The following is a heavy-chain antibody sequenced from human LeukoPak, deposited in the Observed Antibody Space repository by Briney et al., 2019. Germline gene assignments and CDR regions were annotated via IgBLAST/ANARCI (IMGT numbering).Heavy chain of an antibody. CDR2: IYPGDSDT. J-gene: IGHJ4*02. CDR3: AIPFFRSGWYYFDY. D-gene: IGHD6-19*01. V-gene: IGHV5-51*01. CDR1: GYNFANYW. Sequence: GESPKISCKGSGYNFANYWIGWVRQMPGKGLEWMGVIYPGDSDTTYSPSFRGHVTMSADKSISTAYLQWSSLEASDTAIYYRAIPFFRSGWYYFDYWGQGTLVTVSS.